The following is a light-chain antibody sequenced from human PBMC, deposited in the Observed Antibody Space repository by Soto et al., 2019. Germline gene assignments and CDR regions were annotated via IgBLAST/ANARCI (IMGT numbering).Light chain of an antibody. Sequence: DIQMTQSPAARAAFVGDTGTSTCRASQNIKTYLNWYQQKPGKAPNLLIYAASSLHSGVPSRFSGSGSGTDFTLTISSLQPEDFATYYCQQSFSSPPWTFGQGTKVDI. CDR1: QNIKTY. V-gene: IGKV1-39*01. J-gene: IGKJ1*01. CDR2: AAS. CDR3: QQSFSSPPWT.